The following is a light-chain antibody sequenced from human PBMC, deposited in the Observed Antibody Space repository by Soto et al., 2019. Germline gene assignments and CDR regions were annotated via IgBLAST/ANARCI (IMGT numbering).Light chain of an antibody. J-gene: IGKJ4*01. Sequence: EIVMTQSPATLSVSPGEGATLSCRANLPIDSTLAWYQQKPGQAPRLLIYGTSTRATGIPARFSGSGSGTEFTLTISSLQSEDFAVYYCQHYNNWLGTFGGGTKVEIK. CDR1: LPIDST. CDR3: QHYNNWLGT. V-gene: IGKV3-15*01. CDR2: GTS.